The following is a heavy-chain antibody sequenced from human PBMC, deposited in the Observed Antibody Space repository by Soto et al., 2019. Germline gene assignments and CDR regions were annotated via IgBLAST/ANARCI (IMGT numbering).Heavy chain of an antibody. Sequence: QITLKESGPTLVKPTQTLKLTCTFSGFSFSDGAVGVGWFRQSPGKAPEWLAIYYWDEDEWHSPSLRTRLSISYEAARSQVVLSMVDMDPQDTATYFFARGRRRESCWGGDCYYFDVWGQGLQVAAS. CDR1: GFSFSDGAVG. V-gene: IGHV2-5*02. D-gene: IGHD2-21*01. CDR3: ARGRRRESCWGGDCYYFDV. CDR2: YYWDEDE. J-gene: IGHJ4*02.